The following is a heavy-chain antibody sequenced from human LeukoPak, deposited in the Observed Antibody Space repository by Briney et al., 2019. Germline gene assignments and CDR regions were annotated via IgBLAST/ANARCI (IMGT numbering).Heavy chain of an antibody. CDR1: GGSISSYY. V-gene: IGHV4-59*08. D-gene: IGHD4-11*01. CDR2: TYYSGST. J-gene: IGHJ4*02. Sequence: PSETLSLTCTVSGGSISSYYWSWIRQTPGKGLEWIGDTYYSGSTNYNPSLKSRVTISVDTSKNQFSLKLSSVTAADTAVYYCAVGGNYLTSAFDYWGQGTLVTVSS. CDR3: AVGGNYLTSAFDY.